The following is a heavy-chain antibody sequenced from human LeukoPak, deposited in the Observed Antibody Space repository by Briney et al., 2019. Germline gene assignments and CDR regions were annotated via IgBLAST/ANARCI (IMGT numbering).Heavy chain of an antibody. V-gene: IGHV3-7*03. D-gene: IGHD3-10*01. J-gene: IGHJ4*02. CDR1: GFSFSGYW. CDR2: IKEDGSEK. Sequence: GGSLRLSCAASGFSFSGYWMTWVRQAPGKGLEWVANIKEDGSEKYYADFVKERFTISRDNAKNSLDLQMNSLSAEDTAVYYCARRGSPDCWGQGTLVTVSS. CDR3: ARRGSPDC.